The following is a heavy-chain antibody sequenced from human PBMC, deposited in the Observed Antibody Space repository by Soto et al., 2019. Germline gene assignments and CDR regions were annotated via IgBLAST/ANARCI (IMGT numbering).Heavy chain of an antibody. CDR1: GFSLSTSGVG. CDR3: ASVRGGYYYAMDV. D-gene: IGHD3-10*02. Sequence: VLRLVNPTQTLTLTCTFSGFSLSTSGVGVGWIRQPPGKGLEWIGYICYSGSANYSSSLKSRVTISVGASMQQFSLKLTSVTAADTAVYYCASVRGGYYYAMDVWG. V-gene: IGHV4-61*05. J-gene: IGHJ6*02. CDR2: ICYSGSA.